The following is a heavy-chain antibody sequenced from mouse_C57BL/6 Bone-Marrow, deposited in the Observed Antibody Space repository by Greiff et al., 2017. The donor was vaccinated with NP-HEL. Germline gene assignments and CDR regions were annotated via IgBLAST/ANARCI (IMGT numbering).Heavy chain of an antibody. CDR1: GYTFTSYW. Sequence: QVQLQQSGAELVKPGASVKMSCKASGYTFTSYWITWVKQRPGQGLEWIGDIYPGSGSTNYNEKFKSKATLTVDTSSSTAYMQLSSLTSEDSAVYYCARHYSNYVWYFDVWGTGTTVTVSS. J-gene: IGHJ1*03. D-gene: IGHD2-5*01. CDR3: ARHYSNYVWYFDV. V-gene: IGHV1-55*01. CDR2: IYPGSGST.